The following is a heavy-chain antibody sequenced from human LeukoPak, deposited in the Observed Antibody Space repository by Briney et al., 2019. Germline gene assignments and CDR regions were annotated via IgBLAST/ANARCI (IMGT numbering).Heavy chain of an antibody. Sequence: SGGSLRLSCAASGFTVSSNYMSWVRQAPGKGLEWVSVIYSGGSTYYADSVKGRFTISRDNSKNTLYLQMNSLRAEDTAVYYCARDGRYDFWSGYYLPNYYYYGMDVWGQGTTVTVSS. D-gene: IGHD3-3*01. CDR2: IYSGGST. CDR3: ARDGRYDFWSGYYLPNYYYYGMDV. CDR1: GFTVSSNY. V-gene: IGHV3-53*01. J-gene: IGHJ6*02.